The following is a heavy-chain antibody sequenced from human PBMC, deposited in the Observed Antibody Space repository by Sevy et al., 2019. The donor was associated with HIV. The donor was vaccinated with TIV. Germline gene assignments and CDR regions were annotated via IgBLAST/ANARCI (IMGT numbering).Heavy chain of an antibody. Sequence: GGSLRFSCAASGFTFRTYAFHWVRQTPGRGLEWIGLISSNGDNAFYANSVRGRFTISRDNSMNTLYLQMTSLTPDDTTVYYCARGPEWELTSFPSQWGQGTLVTVSS. CDR2: ISSNGDNA. CDR1: GFTFRTYA. V-gene: IGHV3-30-3*01. CDR3: ARGPEWELTSFPSQ. D-gene: IGHD1-26*01. J-gene: IGHJ4*02.